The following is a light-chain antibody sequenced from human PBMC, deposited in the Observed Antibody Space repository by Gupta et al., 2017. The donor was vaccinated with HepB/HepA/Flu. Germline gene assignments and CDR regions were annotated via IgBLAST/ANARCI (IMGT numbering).Light chain of an antibody. CDR1: QDVNNY. Sequence: DIELTQSPSTLSAFIGDRVTITCQATQDVNNYLNWYQQKPATAPKLLIFDGSHLATGVPSRFSGRGSEAFFSFTIDSLQPEDVATYYCQQYDGVPPTFGGGTKVEL. CDR3: QQYDGVPPT. CDR2: DGS. V-gene: IGKV1-33*01. J-gene: IGKJ4*01.